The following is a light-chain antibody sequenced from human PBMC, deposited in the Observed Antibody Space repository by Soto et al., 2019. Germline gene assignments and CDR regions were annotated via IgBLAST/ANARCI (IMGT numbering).Light chain of an antibody. V-gene: IGKV3-11*01. J-gene: IGKJ1*01. CDR2: DAS. CDR1: QSIGSY. CDR3: QLRNNWPPTWT. Sequence: EIVLTQSPATLSLSPGERATLSCRASQSIGSYLAWYQQKPGQAPRLLIYDASNRATGIPARFSGSGSGTDITLTISSLEPEDFAVYYCQLRNNWPPTWTFGQGTKVDSK.